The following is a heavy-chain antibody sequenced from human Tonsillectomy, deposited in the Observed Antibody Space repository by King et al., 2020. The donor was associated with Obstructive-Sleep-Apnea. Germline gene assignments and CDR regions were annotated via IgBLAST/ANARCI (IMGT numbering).Heavy chain of an antibody. CDR3: ARGGVVRGVITDY. CDR1: GFTFSDYY. CDR2: ISRSDSTI. V-gene: IGHV3-11*01. Sequence: QLVQSGGGLVKPGGSLRLSCAASGFTFSDYYMSWIRQSPGKGLEWVSYISRSDSTIYYADSWKGRFTISRDNGKNSLYLQMNSLRAEDTAVYYCARGGVVRGVITDYWGQGTLVTVSS. J-gene: IGHJ4*02. D-gene: IGHD3-10*02.